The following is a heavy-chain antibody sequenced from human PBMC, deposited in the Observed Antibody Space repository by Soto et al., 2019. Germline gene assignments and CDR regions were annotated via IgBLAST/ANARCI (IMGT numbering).Heavy chain of an antibody. CDR2: ISYDGSNK. V-gene: IGHV3-30*18. Sequence: PGGSLRLSCAASGFTFSSYGMHWVRQAPGKGLEWVAVISYDGSNKYYADSVKGRFTISRDNSKNTLYLQMNSLRAEDTAVYYCAKGSSSTDYWGQGTLVTVSS. CDR3: AKGSSSTDY. CDR1: GFTFSSYG. J-gene: IGHJ4*02. D-gene: IGHD6-6*01.